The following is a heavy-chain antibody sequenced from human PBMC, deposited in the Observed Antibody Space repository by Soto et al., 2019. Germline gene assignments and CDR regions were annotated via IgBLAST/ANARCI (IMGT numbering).Heavy chain of an antibody. Sequence: SETLSLTCPVYSGSFNGYYWTWIRQPPGKGPEWIGDINHSVSTNYNPSLKSRVTISVDTSKNQFSLKLRSVTAADMAVFYCARAPDNYYFDSWGQGTLVTVSS. J-gene: IGHJ4*02. CDR3: ARAPDNYYFDS. D-gene: IGHD1-1*01. CDR2: INHSVST. V-gene: IGHV4-34*01. CDR1: SGSFNGYY.